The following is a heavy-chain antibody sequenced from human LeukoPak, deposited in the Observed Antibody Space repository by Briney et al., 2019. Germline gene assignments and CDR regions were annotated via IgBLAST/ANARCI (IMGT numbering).Heavy chain of an antibody. V-gene: IGHV4-34*01. J-gene: IGHJ4*02. CDR2: INHSGST. D-gene: IGHD6-13*01. CDR3: ARVIAAAGIRYFDY. CDR1: GGSFSGYY. Sequence: PSETLSLTCAVYGGSFSGYYWSWIRQPPGKGLEWIGEINHSGSTNYNPSLKSRVTISVDTSKNQFSLKLSSVTAADTAVYYCARVIAAAGIRYFDYWGQGTLVNVSS.